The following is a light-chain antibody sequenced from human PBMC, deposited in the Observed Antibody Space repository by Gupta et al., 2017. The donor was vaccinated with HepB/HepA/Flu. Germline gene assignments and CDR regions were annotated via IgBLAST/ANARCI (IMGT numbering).Light chain of an antibody. CDR2: ENN. J-gene: IGLJ1*01. CDR1: SPNIGNNY. V-gene: IGLV1-51*02. Sequence: VLTQPPSLSAAPGQKVTISCSGSSPNIGNNYVSWYQQLPGTAPKLLIYENNKRPSGIPDRFSGSKSGTSATLGITGLQTGDEADYYCGTWDSSLSAGVFGTGTKVTVL. CDR3: GTWDSSLSAGV.